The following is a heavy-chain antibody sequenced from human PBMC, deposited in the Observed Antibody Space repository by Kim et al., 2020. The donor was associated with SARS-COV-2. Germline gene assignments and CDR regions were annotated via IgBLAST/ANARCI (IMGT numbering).Heavy chain of an antibody. Sequence: VKGRFTISRDNSKNTLYLQMNSLRAEDTAVYYCARGSVMATITGCAFDIWGQGTMVTVSS. J-gene: IGHJ3*02. V-gene: IGHV3-66*01. D-gene: IGHD5-12*01. CDR3: ARGSVMATITGCAFDI.